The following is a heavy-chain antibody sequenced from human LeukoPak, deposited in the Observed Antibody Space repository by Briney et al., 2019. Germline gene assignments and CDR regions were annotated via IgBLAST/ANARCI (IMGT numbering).Heavy chain of an antibody. CDR3: ARLMFDSSGYHLDH. J-gene: IGHJ4*02. CDR1: GLSLSTSGMR. D-gene: IGHD3-22*01. CDR2: LDWDGDK. Sequence: GPALVKPTQTLTLTCTFSGLSLSTSGMRGSWIRQPPGKALEWLARLDWDGDKLYSMFVKTRLTISKDTSKNQIVLTMTNMDPVDTATYYCARLMFDSSGYHLDHWGRGILVTVSS. V-gene: IGHV2-70*04.